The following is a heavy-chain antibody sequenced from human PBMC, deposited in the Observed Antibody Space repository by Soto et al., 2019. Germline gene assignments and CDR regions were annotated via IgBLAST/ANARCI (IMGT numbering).Heavy chain of an antibody. CDR1: GVSVSSYA. D-gene: IGHD6-19*01. CDR2: IIPIFGSS. V-gene: IGHV1-69*01. J-gene: IGHJ6*02. CDR3: ASDPLNSSGCSPAAYYYGMDV. Sequence: SVEASCPASGVSVSSYAISGVRRAPRHGREGRGGIIPIFGSSNYAQKSQGRVTITAAASTSTAYMELSSLRSEDTAVYYCASDPLNSSGCSPAAYYYGMDVWGQGTTVTVSS.